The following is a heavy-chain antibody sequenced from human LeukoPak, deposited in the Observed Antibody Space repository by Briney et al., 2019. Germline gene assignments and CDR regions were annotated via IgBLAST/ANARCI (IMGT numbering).Heavy chain of an antibody. D-gene: IGHD3-10*01. J-gene: IGHJ4*02. CDR3: ARDFMPYGSGSQNRY. Sequence: GGSLRLSCAASGFTFSSYSMNWVRQAPGKGLEWVSSISSSSSYIYYADSVKGRFTISRDNAKNSLYLQMNSLRAEDTAVYYCARDFMPYGSGSQNRYWGQGTLVTVSS. CDR1: GFTFSSYS. CDR2: ISSSSSYI. V-gene: IGHV3-21*01.